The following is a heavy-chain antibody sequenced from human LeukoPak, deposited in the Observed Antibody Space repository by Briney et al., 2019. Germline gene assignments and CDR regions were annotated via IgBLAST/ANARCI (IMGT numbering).Heavy chain of an antibody. CDR2: IIPILETS. CDR1: GGPFTSYG. Sequence: SVKVSCKASGGPFTSYGYSWVRQAPGQGLEWMGLIIPILETSNSAQKFQGRLTITADESTNTTYMELTSLTSEDTAVYYCVRGPLNYYDSGNYDPHWFDPWGQGTRVTVSS. V-gene: IGHV1-69*11. J-gene: IGHJ5*02. D-gene: IGHD3-10*01. CDR3: VRGPLNYYDSGNYDPHWFDP.